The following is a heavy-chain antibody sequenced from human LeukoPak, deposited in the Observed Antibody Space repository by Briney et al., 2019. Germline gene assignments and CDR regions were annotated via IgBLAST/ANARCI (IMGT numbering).Heavy chain of an antibody. Sequence: PSETLSLTCTVSGGSISSYYWSWIRQPPGKALEWIGYIYYSGSTNYNPSLKSRVTISVDTSKNQFSLKLSSVTAADTAVYYYATSRAYDYHSDYWGQGTLVTVSS. D-gene: IGHD5-12*01. CDR1: GGSISSYY. V-gene: IGHV4-59*01. CDR2: IYYSGST. J-gene: IGHJ4*02. CDR3: ATSRAYDYHSDY.